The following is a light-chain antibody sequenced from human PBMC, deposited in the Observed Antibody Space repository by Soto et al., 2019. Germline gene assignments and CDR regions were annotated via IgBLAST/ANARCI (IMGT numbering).Light chain of an antibody. J-gene: IGKJ5*01. V-gene: IGKV1-39*01. CDR2: AAS. CDR3: QQSYSTPRT. CDR1: QSISTS. Sequence: DIQMTQAPSSLSASEGDRVTITCRASQSISTSLNWYQQKPGKAPKVLIYAASSLQRGVPSRFSGSGSGTDFTLTICSLRPEDFAPYYCQQSYSTPRTLGQGTRLEI.